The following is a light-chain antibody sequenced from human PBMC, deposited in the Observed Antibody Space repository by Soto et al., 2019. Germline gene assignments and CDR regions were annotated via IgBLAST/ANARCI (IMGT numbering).Light chain of an antibody. CDR2: GNN. V-gene: IGLV1-40*01. Sequence: QSVLTQPPSVSGAPGQRVTISCPGSSSNIGPGYDVHWYQQLPGTAPKLLIYGNNNRPSGVPDRFSGSKSGTSASLAITGLQAEDEADYYCQSYDSSLSGSGVFGGGTKLTVL. CDR3: QSYDSSLSGSGV. CDR1: SSNIGPGYD. J-gene: IGLJ2*01.